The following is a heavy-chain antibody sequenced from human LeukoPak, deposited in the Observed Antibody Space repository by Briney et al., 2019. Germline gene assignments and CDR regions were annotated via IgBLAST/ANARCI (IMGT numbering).Heavy chain of an antibody. CDR1: GFTVRNNY. D-gene: IGHD3-10*01. Sequence: GGSLRLSCAASGFTVRNNYMSWVRQAPGKGLEWVSVIYSGGSTYYADSVKGRFTISRDNSKNTLYLQMNSLRAEDTAVYFCATGERMVRGDGVDYWGQGNLVTVSS. CDR2: IYSGGST. CDR3: ATGERMVRGDGVDY. V-gene: IGHV3-66*01. J-gene: IGHJ4*02.